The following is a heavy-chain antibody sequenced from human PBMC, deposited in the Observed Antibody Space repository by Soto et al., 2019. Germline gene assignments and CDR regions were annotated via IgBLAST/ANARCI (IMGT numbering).Heavy chain of an antibody. D-gene: IGHD3-16*01. CDR2: ISYSGTT. J-gene: IGHJ4*02. CDR1: GDSISSSSYY. CDR3: VSSSAYPYNYFDQ. Sequence: SETLSLTCAVSGDSISSSSYYWGWVRQPPGKGLEGLEWIGSISYSGTTYYNPSLKSRVTISVDTSTNQFSLILTSVTAADTAVYYCVSSSAYPYNYFDQWGQGALVTVSS. V-gene: IGHV4-39*01.